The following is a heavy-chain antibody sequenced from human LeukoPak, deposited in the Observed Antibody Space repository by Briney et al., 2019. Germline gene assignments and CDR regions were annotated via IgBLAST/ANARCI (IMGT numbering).Heavy chain of an antibody. CDR1: GGSISSYY. J-gene: IGHJ6*03. Sequence: PSETLSLTCTVSGGSISSYYWSWIRQPPGKGLEWIGYIYYSGSTNYNPSLKSRVTISVDTSKNQFSLKPSSVSAADTAVYYCARDVGSSWSYYMDVWGKGTTVTVSS. V-gene: IGHV4-59*12. CDR2: IYYSGST. CDR3: ARDVGSSWSYYMDV. D-gene: IGHD6-13*01.